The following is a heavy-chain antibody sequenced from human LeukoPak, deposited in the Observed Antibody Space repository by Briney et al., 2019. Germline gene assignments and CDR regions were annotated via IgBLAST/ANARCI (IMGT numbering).Heavy chain of an antibody. CDR3: ARVGDYDSSGMLDY. CDR2: INHSGST. J-gene: IGHJ4*02. V-gene: IGHV4-34*01. D-gene: IGHD3-22*01. Sequence: SGTLSLTCAVYGGSFSGYYWSWIRQPPGKGPEWIGEINHSGSTNYNPSLKSRVTISVDTSKNQFSLKLSSVTAADTAVYYCARVGDYDSSGMLDYWGQGTLVTVSS. CDR1: GGSFSGYY.